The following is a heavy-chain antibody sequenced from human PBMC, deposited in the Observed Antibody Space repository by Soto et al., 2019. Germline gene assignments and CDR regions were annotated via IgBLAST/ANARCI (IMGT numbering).Heavy chain of an antibody. CDR3: AKNQGVELVPLATVDWFDP. J-gene: IGHJ5*02. CDR1: GFIFENFG. D-gene: IGHD1-26*01. CDR2: ISGSGFKK. Sequence: EVVLLESGGGLEQPGGSLRLSCAASGFIFENFGMSWVRQAPGKGLEWISSISGSGFKKYYADSVKGRFTISRDNSKRTVYLELNNRSAEDTAVYHCAKNQGVELVPLATVDWFDPWGQGSVVTVSS. V-gene: IGHV3-23*01.